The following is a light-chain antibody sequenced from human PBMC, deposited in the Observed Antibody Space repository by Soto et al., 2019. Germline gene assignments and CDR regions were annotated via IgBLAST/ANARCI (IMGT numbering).Light chain of an antibody. CDR1: SSDVGGYNY. CDR2: DVS. J-gene: IGLJ1*01. V-gene: IGLV2-11*01. CDR3: CSYAGSYTFGV. Sequence: QSVLTQPRSVSGSPGQSVTISCTGTSSDVGGYNYVSWYQQHPGKAPKLMIYDVSKRPSGVPDRFSGSNSGNTASLTTSGLQAEDEADYYCCSYAGSYTFGVFGKGTKVTV.